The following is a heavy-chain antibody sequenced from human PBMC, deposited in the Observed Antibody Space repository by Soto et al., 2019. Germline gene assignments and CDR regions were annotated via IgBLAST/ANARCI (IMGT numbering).Heavy chain of an antibody. Sequence: PSETLSLTCAVYGGSFSGYYWSWIRQPPGKGLEWIGEINHSGSTNYNPSLKSRVTISVDTSKNQFSLKLSSVTAADTAVYYCARGIPDYIWGSYRLGYPLAIWGQGTMVTVSS. V-gene: IGHV4-34*01. CDR1: GGSFSGYY. CDR2: INHSGST. J-gene: IGHJ3*02. D-gene: IGHD3-16*02. CDR3: ARGIPDYIWGSYRLGYPLAI.